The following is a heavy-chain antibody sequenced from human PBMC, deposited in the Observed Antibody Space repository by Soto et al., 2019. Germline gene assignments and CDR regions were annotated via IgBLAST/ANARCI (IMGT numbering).Heavy chain of an antibody. J-gene: IGHJ4*02. Sequence: PGGSLRLSCAASGFTFSDYAMSWLRHDPGKGLEWVSTISSGGDSSYYADSVKGRFTISRDNSKNTLYLQMNSLRAEDTALYYCAKVPFVGWEVREGDHWGQGTLVTVSS. D-gene: IGHD1-26*01. CDR1: GFTFSDYA. CDR2: ISSGGDSS. CDR3: AKVPFVGWEVREGDH. V-gene: IGHV3-23*01.